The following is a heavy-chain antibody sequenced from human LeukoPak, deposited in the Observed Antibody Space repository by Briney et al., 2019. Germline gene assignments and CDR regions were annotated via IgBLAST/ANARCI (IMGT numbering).Heavy chain of an antibody. CDR1: GYSISSGYY. Sequence: PSETLSLTCTVSGYSISSGYYWGWIRPPPGKGLEWIGSIYHSGSTYYNPSLKSRVTISVDTSKNQFSLKLSSVTAADTAVYYCARGGRMGRDEFDPWGQGTLVTVSS. CDR3: ARGGRMGRDEFDP. CDR2: IYHSGST. V-gene: IGHV4-38-2*02. J-gene: IGHJ5*02. D-gene: IGHD1-26*01.